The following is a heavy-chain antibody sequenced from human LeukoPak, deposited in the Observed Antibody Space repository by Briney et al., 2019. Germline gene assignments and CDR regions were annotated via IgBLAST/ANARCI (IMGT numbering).Heavy chain of an antibody. D-gene: IGHD1-26*01. V-gene: IGHV3-49*04. J-gene: IGHJ4*02. CDR3: VRVPTRWDLIPL. CDR1: GFTFGDFA. Sequence: AGGSLRLSCTASGFTFGDFAMTWVRQAPGKGLEWLGFISNKAYGGTTEYTASVRGRFTISRDDSRSIAYLQMNGLKTEDTAMYYCVRVPTRWDLIPLWGQGTLVTVSS. CDR2: ISNKAYGGTT.